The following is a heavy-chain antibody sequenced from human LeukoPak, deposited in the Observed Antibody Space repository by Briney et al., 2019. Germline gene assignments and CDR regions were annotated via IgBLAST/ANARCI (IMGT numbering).Heavy chain of an antibody. Sequence: QPGGPLRLSCAASGFTFDDYAMHWVRQTPGKGLEWVSGISWNSGSIGYADSVKGRFNISRDNAKNSLYLQMNSLRAEDTALYYCAKVFPSYTDQYSSSWLFDYWGQGTLVTVSS. CDR2: ISWNSGSI. V-gene: IGHV3-9*01. D-gene: IGHD6-13*01. J-gene: IGHJ4*02. CDR1: GFTFDDYA. CDR3: AKVFPSYTDQYSSSWLFDY.